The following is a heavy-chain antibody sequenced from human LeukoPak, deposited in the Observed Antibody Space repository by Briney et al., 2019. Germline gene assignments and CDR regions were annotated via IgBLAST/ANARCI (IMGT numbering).Heavy chain of an antibody. Sequence: GGSLRLSCAASGFTFNNYALTWVRQAPGKGLEWVSSITGAGYARYADSVKGRFTTSRDNSKNTLYLQMDSLRGDDTALYHCSRDPNGDYVGAFDNWGQGTMVTVSS. CDR1: GFTFNNYA. V-gene: IGHV3-23*01. CDR3: SRDPNGDYVGAFDN. CDR2: ITGAGYAR. D-gene: IGHD4-17*01. J-gene: IGHJ3*02.